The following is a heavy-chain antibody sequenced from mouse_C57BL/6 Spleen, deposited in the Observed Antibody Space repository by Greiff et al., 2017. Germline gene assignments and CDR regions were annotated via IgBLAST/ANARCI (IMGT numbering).Heavy chain of an antibody. CDR1: GYTFTSYW. CDR2: IHPNSGST. CDR3: ARIDDGYYPYYFDY. V-gene: IGHV1-64*01. J-gene: IGHJ2*01. Sequence: VQLQQPGAELVKPGASVKLSCKASGYTFTSYWMHWVKQRPGQGLEWIGMIHPNSGSTNYNEKFKSKAKLTVDKSSSTAYMQLSSLTSEDSAVYYCARIDDGYYPYYFDYWGQGTTLTVSS. D-gene: IGHD2-3*01.